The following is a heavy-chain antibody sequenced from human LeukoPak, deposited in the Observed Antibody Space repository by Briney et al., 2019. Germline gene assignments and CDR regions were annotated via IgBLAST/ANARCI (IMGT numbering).Heavy chain of an antibody. CDR1: GGSINNYY. V-gene: IGHV4-59*01. CDR2: IYFSGST. D-gene: IGHD3-16*01. J-gene: IGHJ4*02. Sequence: NTSETLSLTCTVSGGSINNYYWSWIRQPPGKGLEWIGYIYFSGSTNYNPSLKSRVTISVDTSKTQLSLKLSSVTAADTAVYYCARGGGYFNYWGQGTLVTVSS. CDR3: ARGGGYFNY.